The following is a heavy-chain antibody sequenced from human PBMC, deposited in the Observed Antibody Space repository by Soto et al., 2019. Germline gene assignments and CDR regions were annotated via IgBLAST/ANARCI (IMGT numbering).Heavy chain of an antibody. J-gene: IGHJ6*02. CDR1: GYSISSGYF. V-gene: IGHV4-38-2*02. Sequence: SETLSLTCGVSGYSISSGYFWVWIRQPPGKGLEWMGSIYYTGSTYYNPSLLTRITISVDASKNQFSLKLSSVTAADTALYYCAREYYDFWSGEYHNGMDVWGPGTTVTVSS. D-gene: IGHD3-3*01. CDR3: AREYYDFWSGEYHNGMDV. CDR2: IYYTGST.